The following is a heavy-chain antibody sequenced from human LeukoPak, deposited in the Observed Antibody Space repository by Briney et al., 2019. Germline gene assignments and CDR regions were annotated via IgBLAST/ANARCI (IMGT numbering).Heavy chain of an antibody. V-gene: IGHV4-59*08. CDR2: IYYSGST. CDR1: GGSISSYY. Sequence: PSETLSLTCTVSGGSISSYYWSWIRQPPGQGLEWIGYIYYSGSTNYNPSLKSRVTISVDTSKNQFSLKLFSVTAADTAVYYCARSGSGSYYPNYFDYWGQGTLVTVSS. CDR3: ARSGSGSYYPNYFDY. J-gene: IGHJ4*02. D-gene: IGHD3-10*01.